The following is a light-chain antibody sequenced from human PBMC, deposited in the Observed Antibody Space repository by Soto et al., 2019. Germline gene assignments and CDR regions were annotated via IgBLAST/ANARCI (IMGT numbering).Light chain of an antibody. CDR2: GAS. J-gene: IGKJ4*01. CDR3: QQYGGSPLT. V-gene: IGKV3-20*01. CDR1: QSVPTNY. Sequence: EIVLTQAPGTLSLSPGDTATLSCRASQSVPTNYLAWYQQKPGQAPSLLIYGASRRATGIPDRFSGSWSGTDFSLTIRLEPEDFAVYYCQQYGGSPLTFGGGTKVEI.